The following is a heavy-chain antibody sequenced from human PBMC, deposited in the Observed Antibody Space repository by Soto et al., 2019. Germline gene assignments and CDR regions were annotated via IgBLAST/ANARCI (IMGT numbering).Heavy chain of an antibody. J-gene: IGHJ6*02. Sequence: EVQLVESGGGLVKPGGSLRLSCAASGFTFSSYSMNWVRQAPGKGLEWVSSISNSSSYIYYAGSVKGRFTISRDNATKSLYRQMNSVRAEDTAVYYCARDRVIVGATTRYYYGMDVWGQATTVTGS. CDR3: ARDRVIVGATTRYYYGMDV. CDR2: ISNSSSYI. CDR1: GFTFSSYS. D-gene: IGHD1-26*01. V-gene: IGHV3-21*01.